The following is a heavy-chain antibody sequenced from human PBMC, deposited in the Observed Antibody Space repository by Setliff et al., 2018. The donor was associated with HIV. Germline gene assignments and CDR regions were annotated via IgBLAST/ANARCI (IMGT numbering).Heavy chain of an antibody. CDR3: ARSRLHYYDSSGYYPSYFDY. CDR1: GGSISSSSHY. D-gene: IGHD3-22*01. V-gene: IGHV4-39*01. CDR2: IYYSGST. Sequence: SETLSLTCTVSGGSISSSSHYWGWIRQSPGKGLEWIGSIYYSGSTYYNSSLKSRVTIFVDTSKNQLSLKLRSVTAADTAVYYCARSRLHYYDSSGYYPSYFDYWGQGTLVTVSS. J-gene: IGHJ4*02.